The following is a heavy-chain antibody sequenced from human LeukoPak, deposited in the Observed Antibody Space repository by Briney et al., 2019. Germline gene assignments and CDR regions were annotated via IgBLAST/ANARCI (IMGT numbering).Heavy chain of an antibody. J-gene: IGHJ4*02. CDR3: AKDPRLSLGDY. Sequence: GGSLRLSCAASGFTFSSYEINWIRQSPGKGLECLSYIGPTGTTYYADSVKGRFTLSIDNAKNSLSLLMNSLRAEDTAVYYCAKDPRLSLGDYWGQGTLVTVSS. V-gene: IGHV3-48*03. CDR2: IGPTGTT. CDR1: GFTFSSYE. D-gene: IGHD6-19*01.